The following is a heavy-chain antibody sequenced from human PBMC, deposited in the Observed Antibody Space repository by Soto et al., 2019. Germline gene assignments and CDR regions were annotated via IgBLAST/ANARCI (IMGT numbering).Heavy chain of an antibody. Sequence: PGGSLRLSCAASGFTFSSYGMHWVRQAPGKGLEWVAVISYDGSNKYYADSVKGRFTIPRDNSKNTLYLQMNSLRAEDTAVYYCAKDSDDLITMMFIGYYGMDVWGQGTTVTVSS. CDR1: GFTFSSYG. CDR3: AKDSDDLITMMFIGYYGMDV. V-gene: IGHV3-30*18. D-gene: IGHD3-22*01. CDR2: ISYDGSNK. J-gene: IGHJ6*02.